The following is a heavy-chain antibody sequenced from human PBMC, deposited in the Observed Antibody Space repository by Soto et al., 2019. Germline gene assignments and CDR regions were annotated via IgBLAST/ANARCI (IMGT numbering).Heavy chain of an antibody. CDR3: ARHGNWNSGVDWFDP. V-gene: IGHV4-4*02. J-gene: IGHJ5*02. Sequence: SGTLSLTCAVSSGSISSCNWWIWVRQPPGKGLKWIGEIYYSGSTYYNPSLKSRVTISVDTSKNQFSLKLSSVTAADTAVYYCARHGNWNSGVDWFDPWGQGTLVTAPQ. D-gene: IGHD1-7*01. CDR2: IYYSGST. CDR1: SGSISSCNW.